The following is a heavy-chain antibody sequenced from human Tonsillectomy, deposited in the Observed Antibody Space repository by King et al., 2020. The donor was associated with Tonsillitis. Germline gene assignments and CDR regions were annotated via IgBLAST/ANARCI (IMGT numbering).Heavy chain of an antibody. CDR1: VFTFSSYS. Sequence: VQLVESGGGLVQPGGSLRLSCAASVFTFSSYSMNWVRQAPGEGLEWVSYISSSSSTIYYADSVKGRFTISRDNAKNSLYLQMNSLRAEDTAVYYCARENYGDENWFDPWGQGTLVTVSS. CDR3: ARENYGDENWFDP. D-gene: IGHD4-17*01. J-gene: IGHJ5*02. V-gene: IGHV3-48*04. CDR2: ISSSSSTI.